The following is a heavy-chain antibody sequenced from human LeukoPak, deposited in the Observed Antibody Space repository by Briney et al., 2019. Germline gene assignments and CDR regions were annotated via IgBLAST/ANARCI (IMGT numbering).Heavy chain of an antibody. CDR2: MNPNSGNT. CDR1: GYTFTSYD. D-gene: IGHD6-19*01. V-gene: IGHV1-8*03. Sequence: GESLKISCKASGYTFTSYDINWVRQATGQGLEWMGWMNPNSGNTGYAQKFQGRVTITRNTSISTAYMELSSLRSEDTAVYYCARGYSSGWYQEDPGWSDPWGQGTLVTVSS. J-gene: IGHJ5*02. CDR3: ARGYSSGWYQEDPGWSDP.